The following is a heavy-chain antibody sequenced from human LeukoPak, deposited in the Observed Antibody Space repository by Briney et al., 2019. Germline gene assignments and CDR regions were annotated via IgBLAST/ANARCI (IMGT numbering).Heavy chain of an antibody. J-gene: IGHJ4*02. D-gene: IGHD3-10*01. Sequence: SGPALVKPTQTLTLTCTFSGFSLSTSGMCVSWIRQPPGKALEWLARIDWDDDKYYSTSLKTRLTISKDTSKNQVVLTMTNMDPVDTATYYCAHTADYYAVSGGFDYWGQGTLVTVSS. CDR1: GFSLSTSGMC. V-gene: IGHV2-70*11. CDR3: AHTADYYAVSGGFDY. CDR2: IDWDDDK.